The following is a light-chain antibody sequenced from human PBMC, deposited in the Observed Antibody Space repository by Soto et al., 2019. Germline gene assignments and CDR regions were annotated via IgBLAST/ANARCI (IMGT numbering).Light chain of an antibody. Sequence: QSVLTQPASVSGSPGQSITISCSGISPDFGVSWYQHFPGKAPKLLIFEVSNRPSSVSTRFSGSKSGTMAFLTISGLQSADDCRYHYSSYSSTTTLFGGGTKLTVL. J-gene: IGLJ3*02. CDR2: EVS. V-gene: IGLV2-14*01. CDR1: SPDFG. CDR3: SSYSSTTTL.